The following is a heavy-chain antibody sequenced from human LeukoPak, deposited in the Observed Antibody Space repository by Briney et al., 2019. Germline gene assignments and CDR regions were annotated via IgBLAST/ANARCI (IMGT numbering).Heavy chain of an antibody. J-gene: IGHJ4*02. D-gene: IGHD1-26*01. V-gene: IGHV4-38-2*02. Sequence: SETLSLTCTVSGYSISSGYYWGWIRQPPGKGLEWIGSIYHSGSTYYNPSLKSRVTISVDTSKSQFSLKLSSVTAADTAVYYCARDMVGANFDYWGQGTLVTVSS. CDR1: GYSISSGYY. CDR2: IYHSGST. CDR3: ARDMVGANFDY.